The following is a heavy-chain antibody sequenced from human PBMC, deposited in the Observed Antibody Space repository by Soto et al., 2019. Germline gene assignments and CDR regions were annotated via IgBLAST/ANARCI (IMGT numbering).Heavy chain of an antibody. D-gene: IGHD1-26*01. CDR3: ARPISGSSYYYYYGMDV. Sequence: GGSLRLSCAASGFTFSSYAMHWVRQAPGKGLEWVAGISYDGSNKYYADSVKGRFTISRDNSKNTLYLQMNSLRAEDTAVYYCARPISGSSYYYYYGMDVWGQGTTVTVSS. CDR2: ISYDGSNK. CDR1: GFTFSSYA. V-gene: IGHV3-30*04. J-gene: IGHJ6*02.